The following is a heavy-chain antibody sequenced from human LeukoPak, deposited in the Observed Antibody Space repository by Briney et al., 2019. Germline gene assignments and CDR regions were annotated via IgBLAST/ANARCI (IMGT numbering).Heavy chain of an antibody. Sequence: EASVKVSCKASGYTFTGYYMHWVRQAPGQGLEWMGWINPNSGGTNYAQKFQGRVTMTRDTSISTAYMELSRLRSDDTAVYYCARVVVGIAEVRSFDYWGQGTLVTVSS. V-gene: IGHV1-2*02. CDR1: GYTFTGYY. J-gene: IGHJ4*02. D-gene: IGHD6-13*01. CDR2: INPNSGGT. CDR3: ARVVVGIAEVRSFDY.